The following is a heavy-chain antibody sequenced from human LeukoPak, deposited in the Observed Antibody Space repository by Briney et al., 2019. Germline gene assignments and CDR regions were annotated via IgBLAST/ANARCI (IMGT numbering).Heavy chain of an antibody. CDR3: ARDRMGLGIAVAGPGRGGFDY. CDR2: IKQDGSEK. V-gene: IGHV3-7*01. D-gene: IGHD6-19*01. Sequence: GGSLRLSCAASGFTFSSYWMSWVRQAPGKGLEWVANIKQDGSEKYYVDSVKGRFTISRDNAKNSLYLQMNSLRAEDTAVYYCARDRMGLGIAVAGPGRGGFDYWGQGTLVTVSS. CDR1: GFTFSSYW. J-gene: IGHJ4*02.